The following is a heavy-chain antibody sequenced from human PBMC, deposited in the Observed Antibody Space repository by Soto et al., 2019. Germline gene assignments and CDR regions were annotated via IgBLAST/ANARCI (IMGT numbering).Heavy chain of an antibody. CDR2: ISSSSSYI. CDR3: AREGRFGEFDY. CDR1: GFTFSSYS. Sequence: GGSLRLSCAASGFTFSSYSMNWVRQAPGKGLEWVSSISSSSSYIYYADSVKGRCTISRDNAKNSLYLQMNSLRAEDTAVYYWAREGRFGEFDYWGQGTLVTVSS. J-gene: IGHJ4*02. D-gene: IGHD3-10*01. V-gene: IGHV3-21*01.